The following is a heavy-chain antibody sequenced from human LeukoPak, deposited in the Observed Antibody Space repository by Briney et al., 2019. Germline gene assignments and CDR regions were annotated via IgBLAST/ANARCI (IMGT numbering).Heavy chain of an antibody. V-gene: IGHV3-64*01. CDR2: ISSNGGST. D-gene: IGHD1-26*01. J-gene: IGHJ4*02. Sequence: PGGSLRLSCAASGFTFSSYAMHWVRQAPGKGLECVSAISSNGGSTYYANSVKGRFTISRDNSKNTLYLQMGSLRAEDMAVYYCARGGGSYPDRGPIDYWGQGTLVTVSS. CDR3: ARGGGSYPDRGPIDY. CDR1: GFTFSSYA.